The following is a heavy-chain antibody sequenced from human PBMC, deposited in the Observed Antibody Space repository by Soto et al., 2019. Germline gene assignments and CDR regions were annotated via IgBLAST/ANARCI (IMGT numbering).Heavy chain of an antibody. CDR1: GYSFTNYW. J-gene: IGHJ6*02. CDR2: IFPGDSDI. CDR3: ARHGQPTKYYYYQYGLDV. D-gene: IGHD1-1*01. Sequence: GEDLNISCKGSGYSFTNYWIGWVRQLPGKGLEWMGVIFPGDSDIRYSPSFQGQVTISADKSISTAYLQWNSLKASDTAMYYCARHGQPTKYYYYQYGLDVWGQGTTVTVSS. V-gene: IGHV5-51*01.